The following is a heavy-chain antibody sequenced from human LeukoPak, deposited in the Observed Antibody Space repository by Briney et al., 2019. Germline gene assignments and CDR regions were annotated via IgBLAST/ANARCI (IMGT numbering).Heavy chain of an antibody. Sequence: ASVKVSCKASGYTFTSYDINWVRQATGQGLEWMGWMNPNSGNTGYAQKFQGRVTMTRNTSISTAYMELSSLRSEDTAVYYCAREVQGSGSSAFDYWGQGTLVTVSS. V-gene: IGHV1-8*01. CDR2: MNPNSGNT. J-gene: IGHJ4*02. CDR3: AREVQGSGSSAFDY. D-gene: IGHD3-10*01. CDR1: GYTFTSYD.